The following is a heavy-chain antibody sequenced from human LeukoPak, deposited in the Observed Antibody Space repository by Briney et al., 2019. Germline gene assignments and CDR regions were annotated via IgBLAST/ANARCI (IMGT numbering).Heavy chain of an antibody. J-gene: IGHJ4*02. CDR3: ASLGWLLHRSYDY. CDR2: IIPIFGTA. Sequence: SVKVSCKASGYTFTGYYMHWVRQAPGQGLEWMGGIIPIFGTANYAQKFQGRVTITADESTSTVYMELSSLRSEDTAVYYCASLGWLLHRSYDYWGQGTLVTVSS. V-gene: IGHV1-69*13. CDR1: GYTFTGYY. D-gene: IGHD3-22*01.